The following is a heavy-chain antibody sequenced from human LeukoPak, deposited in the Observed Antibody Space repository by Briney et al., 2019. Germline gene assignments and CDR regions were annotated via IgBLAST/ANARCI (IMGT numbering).Heavy chain of an antibody. D-gene: IGHD2-15*01. CDR2: INHSGST. CDR3: ARVGVVPTVKWFDP. V-gene: IGHV4-34*09. J-gene: IGHJ5*02. CDR1: GGSFSGYY. Sequence: SETLSLTCAVYGGSFSGYYWSWIRQPPGKGLEWIGEINHSGSTYYNPSLKSRVTISVDTSKNQFSLKLSSVTAADTAVYYCARVGVVPTVKWFDPWGQGTLVTVSS.